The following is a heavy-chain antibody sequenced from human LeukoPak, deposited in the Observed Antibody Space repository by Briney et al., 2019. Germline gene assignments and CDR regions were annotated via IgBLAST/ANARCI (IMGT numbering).Heavy chain of an antibody. CDR1: GFTVSSNY. CDR2: IRYDGSNK. CDR3: AKDGDIAAAGPRNYMDV. D-gene: IGHD6-13*01. J-gene: IGHJ6*03. Sequence: GGSLRLSCAASGFTVSSNYMSWVRQAPGKGLEWVAFIRYDGSNKYYADSVKGRFTISRDNSKNTLYLQMNSLRAEDTAVYYCAKDGDIAAAGPRNYMDVWGKGTTVTVSS. V-gene: IGHV3-30*02.